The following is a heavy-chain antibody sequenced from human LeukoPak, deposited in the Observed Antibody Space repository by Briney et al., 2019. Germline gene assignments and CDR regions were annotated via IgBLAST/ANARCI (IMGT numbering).Heavy chain of an antibody. V-gene: IGHV4-39*01. CDR2: IYYSGST. Sequence: SETLSLTCTVSGGSISSSSYYWGWIRQPPGKGLEWIGSIYYSGSTYYNPSLKSRVTISVDTFKNQFSLKLSSVSAADTAVYYCARGRGSGWFYAYYFDYWGQGTLVTVSS. J-gene: IGHJ4*02. CDR3: ARGRGSGWFYAYYFDY. CDR1: GGSISSSSYY. D-gene: IGHD6-19*01.